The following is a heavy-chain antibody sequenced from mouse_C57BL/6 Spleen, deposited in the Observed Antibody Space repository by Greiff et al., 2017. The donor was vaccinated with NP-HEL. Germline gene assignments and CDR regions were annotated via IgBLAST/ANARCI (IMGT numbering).Heavy chain of an antibody. CDR1: GFTFSSYA. J-gene: IGHJ2*01. CDR3: ARDTIVTYFDY. CDR2: ISDGGSYT. D-gene: IGHD2-5*01. Sequence: EVQLVESGGGLVKPGGSLKLSCAASGFTFSSYAMSWVRQTPEKRLEWVATISDGGSYTYYPDNVKGRFTISRDNAKNNLYLQMSHLKSEDTAMYYCARDTIVTYFDYWGQGTTLTVSS. V-gene: IGHV5-4*01.